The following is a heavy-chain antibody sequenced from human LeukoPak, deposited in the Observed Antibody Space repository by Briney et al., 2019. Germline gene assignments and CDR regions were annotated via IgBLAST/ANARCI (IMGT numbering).Heavy chain of an antibody. CDR2: IIPTFGTA. CDR1: GGTFSSYA. J-gene: IGHJ5*02. V-gene: IGHV1-69*01. Sequence: SVKVSCKASGGTFSSYAISWVRQAPGQGLEWMGGIIPTFGTANYAQKFQGRVTITADESTGTAYMELSSLRSEDTAVYYCARDPGDYDFWSAEPLNWFDPWGQGTLVTVSS. CDR3: ARDPGDYDFWSAEPLNWFDP. D-gene: IGHD3-3*01.